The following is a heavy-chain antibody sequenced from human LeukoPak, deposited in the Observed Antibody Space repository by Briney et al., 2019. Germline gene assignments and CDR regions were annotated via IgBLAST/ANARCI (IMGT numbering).Heavy chain of an antibody. Sequence: ASVKVSCKASHYTFNSYGISWVRQAPGQGLEWMGWISANSGNTNYAEKLQDRVTMTTDTSTTTAYMELTNLRSDDTAVYYCARQDFWSGSDRRVDYWGQGTLVTVS. CDR1: HYTFNSYG. CDR2: ISANSGNT. CDR3: ARQDFWSGSDRRVDY. D-gene: IGHD3-3*01. J-gene: IGHJ4*02. V-gene: IGHV1-18*01.